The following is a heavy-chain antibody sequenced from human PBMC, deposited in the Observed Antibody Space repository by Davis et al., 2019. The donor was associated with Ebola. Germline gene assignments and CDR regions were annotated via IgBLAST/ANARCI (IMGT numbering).Heavy chain of an antibody. CDR1: GFTFSSYA. D-gene: IGHD4-23*01. Sequence: GESLKISCAASGFTFSSYAMHWVRQAPGKGLEWVSYISSSGSTIYYADSVKGRFTISRDNAKNSLYLQMNSLRAEDTAVYYCARAIHYGGNSFWGQGTLVTVSS. J-gene: IGHJ4*02. V-gene: IGHV3-48*03. CDR3: ARAIHYGGNSF. CDR2: ISSSGSTI.